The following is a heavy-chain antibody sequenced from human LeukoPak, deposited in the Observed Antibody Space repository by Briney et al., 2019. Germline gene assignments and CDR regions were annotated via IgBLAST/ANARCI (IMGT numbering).Heavy chain of an antibody. CDR1: GGTFSSYA. CDR2: IIPILGIA. J-gene: IGHJ3*02. V-gene: IGHV1-69*04. CDR3: ARAAYYDSSPFLGAFDI. D-gene: IGHD3-22*01. Sequence: GASVKVSCKASGGTFSSYAISWVRQAPGQGLEWMGRIIPILGIANYAQKFQGRVTITADKSTSTAYMELSSLRSEDTAVYYCARAAYYDSSPFLGAFDIWGQGTMVTVPS.